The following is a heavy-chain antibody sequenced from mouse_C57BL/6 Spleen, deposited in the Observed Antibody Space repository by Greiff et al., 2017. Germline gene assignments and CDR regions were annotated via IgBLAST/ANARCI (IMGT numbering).Heavy chain of an antibody. CDR1: GYTFTSYW. CDR3: ARSYYGSTSYAMDY. D-gene: IGHD1-1*01. J-gene: IGHJ4*01. CDR2: LYPSDSET. V-gene: IGHV1-61*01. Sequence: QVQLQQPGAELVRPGSSVKLSCKASGYTFTSYWMDWVKQMPGQGLAWIGNLYPSDSETHYNQKFKDKATLTVDKSSSTAYMQLSSLTSEDSAVYYCARSYYGSTSYAMDYWGQGTSVTVSS.